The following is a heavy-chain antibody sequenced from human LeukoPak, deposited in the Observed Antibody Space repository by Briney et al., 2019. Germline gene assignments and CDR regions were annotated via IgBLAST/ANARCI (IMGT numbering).Heavy chain of an antibody. Sequence: ASVKVSCKVSGYTLTELSMHWVRQAPGKGREWMGGFDPEDGETIYAQKFQGRVTMTEDTSTDTAYMELSSLRSEDTAVYYCATGTVTNPNFDYWGQGTLVTVSS. J-gene: IGHJ4*02. V-gene: IGHV1-24*01. CDR1: GYTLTELS. D-gene: IGHD4-17*01. CDR3: ATGTVTNPNFDY. CDR2: FDPEDGET.